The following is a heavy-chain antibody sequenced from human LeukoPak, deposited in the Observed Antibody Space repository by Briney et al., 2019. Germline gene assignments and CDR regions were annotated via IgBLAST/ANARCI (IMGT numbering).Heavy chain of an antibody. CDR1: GSPVSSGSYY. J-gene: IGHJ6*03. Sequence: PSETLSLTCTVSGSPVSSGSYYWTWIRQPPGKGLEWIGYIYYSGSTNYNPSLKSRVTISVDTSKNQFSLKLSSVTAADTAVYYCARIAAGYYMDVWGKGTTVTVSS. CDR3: ARIAAGYYMDV. V-gene: IGHV4-61*01. CDR2: IYYSGST. D-gene: IGHD2-21*01.